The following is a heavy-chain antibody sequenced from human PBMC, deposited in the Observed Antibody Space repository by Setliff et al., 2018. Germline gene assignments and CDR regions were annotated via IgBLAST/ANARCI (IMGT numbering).Heavy chain of an antibody. J-gene: IGHJ2*01. Sequence: LGESLKISCKVSGYNFTTYWIGWVRQMPGKGLEWVGLIYPGDSDTRYSPSFQGQVTISADKSISTAYLQWSSLKASDTAMYYCARRRVSGWPSNYWYFDLWGRGTLVTVSS. CDR1: GYNFTTYW. V-gene: IGHV5-51*01. CDR3: ARRRVSGWPSNYWYFDL. D-gene: IGHD6-19*01. CDR2: IYPGDSDT.